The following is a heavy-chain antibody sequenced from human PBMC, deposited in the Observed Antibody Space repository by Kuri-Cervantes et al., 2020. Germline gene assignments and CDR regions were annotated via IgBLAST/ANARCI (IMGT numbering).Heavy chain of an antibody. J-gene: IGHJ6*02. CDR2: IKQDGSEK. D-gene: IGHD3-16*01. CDR1: GFTFSSYW. V-gene: IGHV3-7*03. CDR3: ARDRTNDYAWGSYLV. Sequence: GESLKISCAASGFTFSSYWMSWVRQAPGKGLEWVANIKQDGSEKYYVDSVKGRFTISRDNAKNSLYLQMNSLRAEDTAVYYCARDRTNDYAWGSYLVWGQGTTVTVSS.